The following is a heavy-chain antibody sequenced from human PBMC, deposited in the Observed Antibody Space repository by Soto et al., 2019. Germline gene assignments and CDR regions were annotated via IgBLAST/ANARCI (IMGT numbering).Heavy chain of an antibody. D-gene: IGHD6-19*01. V-gene: IGHV1-3*01. CDR1: GYTFTGYA. J-gene: IGHJ4*02. CDR3: ARAVAVAADFDY. Sequence: GASVKVSCKASGYTFTGYAIHWVRQAPEQRLEWMGWINAGNGNTKYSQKFQGRVTITRDTSASTAYMELSSLRSEDTAVYYCARAVAVAADFDYWGQGTLVTVSS. CDR2: INAGNGNT.